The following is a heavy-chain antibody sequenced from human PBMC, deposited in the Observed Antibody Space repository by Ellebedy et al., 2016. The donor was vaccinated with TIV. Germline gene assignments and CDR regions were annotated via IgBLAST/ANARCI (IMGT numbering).Heavy chain of an antibody. V-gene: IGHV3-48*02. CDR2: IGSNGFTT. Sequence: GGSLRLSCAASGFSFSSDSVNWVRQAPGKGLEWISYIGSNGFTTYYADSVKGRFTISRDFAKRSVYLQMNDLRDEDTAVYYCARGLGPGPSDWFDPWGQGTLVTVSS. J-gene: IGHJ5*02. D-gene: IGHD3/OR15-3a*01. CDR1: GFSFSSDS. CDR3: ARGLGPGPSDWFDP.